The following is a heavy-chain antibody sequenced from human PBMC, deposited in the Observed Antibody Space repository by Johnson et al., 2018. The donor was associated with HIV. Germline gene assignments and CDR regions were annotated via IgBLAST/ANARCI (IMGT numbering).Heavy chain of an antibody. Sequence: VQLVESGGGVVQPGSSLRLSCGASGFTVSNNYMNWVRQAPGKGLEWVSVMYTGGTTYYADSVKGRFTISRDNSKNTLYLQMNSLRAEDTAVYYCARDGESQQLPLGDAFDVWGQGTMVTVSS. CDR3: ARDGESQQLPLGDAFDV. CDR2: MYTGGTT. CDR1: GFTVSNNY. V-gene: IGHV3-66*01. D-gene: IGHD6-13*01. J-gene: IGHJ3*01.